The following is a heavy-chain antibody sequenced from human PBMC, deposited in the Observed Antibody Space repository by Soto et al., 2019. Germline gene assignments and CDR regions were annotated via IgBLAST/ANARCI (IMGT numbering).Heavy chain of an antibody. CDR1: GYSFNTYW. CDR2: IYPGDFDT. CDR3: ARLLGYSYGHQELFDY. V-gene: IGHV5-51*01. J-gene: IGHJ4*01. D-gene: IGHD5-18*01. Sequence: GESLKISCMGSGYSFNTYWIGWVRQMPGKGLEWMGIIYPGDFDTRYSPSFQGHVTMSVDKSINTAYLQWSSLETSDTAMYYCARLLGYSYGHQELFDYWRHGTPVTVSS.